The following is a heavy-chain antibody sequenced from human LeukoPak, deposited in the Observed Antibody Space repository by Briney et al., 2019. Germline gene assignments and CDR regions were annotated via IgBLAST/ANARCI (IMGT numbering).Heavy chain of an antibody. J-gene: IGHJ3*02. CDR3: ARRGSGWYGNAFDI. Sequence: SETLSLTCTVSGGSISSGGYYWSWIRQHPGKGLEWIGYIYYSGSTYYNPSLKSRVTISVDTSKNQFFLKLSSVTAADTAVYYCARRGSGWYGNAFDIWGQGTMVTVSS. CDR1: GGSISSGGYY. D-gene: IGHD6-19*01. V-gene: IGHV4-31*03. CDR2: IYYSGST.